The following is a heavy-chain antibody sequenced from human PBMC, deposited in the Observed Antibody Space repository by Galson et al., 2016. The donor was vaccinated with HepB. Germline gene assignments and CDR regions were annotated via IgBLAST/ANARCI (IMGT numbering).Heavy chain of an antibody. CDR1: GFTFSRYA. D-gene: IGHD3-10*01. Sequence: SLRLSCAASGFTFSRYAMHWVRQAPGKGLEWVAVMSYDGSNEDYIDSVKGRFSISRDNSENTLYLQMSSLRVEDTAMYYCAKERNYYGSGSYWGPYYYGMDVWGQGTTVTVSS. CDR2: MSYDGSNE. V-gene: IGHV3-30*18. J-gene: IGHJ6*02. CDR3: AKERNYYGSGSYWGPYYYGMDV.